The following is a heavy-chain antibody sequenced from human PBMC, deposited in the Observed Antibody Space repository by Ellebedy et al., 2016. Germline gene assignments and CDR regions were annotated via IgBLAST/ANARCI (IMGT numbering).Heavy chain of an antibody. D-gene: IGHD6-25*01. CDR2: MNQDGSVK. CDR3: ARAFQRSVDY. J-gene: IGHJ4*02. V-gene: IGHV3-7*01. CDR1: GLTFSGTW. Sequence: GGSLRLXCAASGLTFSGTWMNWVRQAPGKGLEWVGHMNQDGSVKYHVDSVKGRFTISRDNARDSLYLQMNSLRVEDTAVYYCARAFQRSVDYWGQGTLVTVSS.